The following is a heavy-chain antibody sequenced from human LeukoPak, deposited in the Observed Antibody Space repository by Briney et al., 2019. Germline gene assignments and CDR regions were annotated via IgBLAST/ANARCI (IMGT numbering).Heavy chain of an antibody. V-gene: IGHV1-8*01. CDR3: ARLRYGSGNYYYYYMDV. CDR1: GYTFTSYD. CDR2: MNPNSGNT. D-gene: IGHD3-10*01. J-gene: IGHJ6*03. Sequence: ASVKVSCKASGYTFTSYDINWVRQATGQGLEWIGWMNPNSGNTGYAQKFQGRVTMTRNTSISTAYMELSSLRSEDTAVYYCARLRYGSGNYYYYYMDVWGKGTTVTVSS.